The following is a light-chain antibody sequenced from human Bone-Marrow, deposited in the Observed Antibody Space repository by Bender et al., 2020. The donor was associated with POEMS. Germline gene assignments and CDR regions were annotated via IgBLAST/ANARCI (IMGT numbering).Light chain of an antibody. CDR3: QVWDNTNDHPRVV. Sequence: SYVLTQPPSVSLAPGETAKITCGGENIGSKNVHWYQQRPGQAPVVVVSDDSDRPSGIPERFSGSKSGNTATPTISSVEAGDEADYYCQVWDNTNDHPRVVFGAGTELTVL. V-gene: IGLV3-21*02. CDR2: DDS. J-gene: IGLJ2*01. CDR1: NIGSKN.